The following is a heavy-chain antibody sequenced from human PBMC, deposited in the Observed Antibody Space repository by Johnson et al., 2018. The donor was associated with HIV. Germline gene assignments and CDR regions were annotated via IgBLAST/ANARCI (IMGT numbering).Heavy chain of an antibody. CDR1: GFTFNSYW. D-gene: IGHD7-27*01. J-gene: IGHJ3*02. Sequence: VQLVDSGGGLVQPGGSLRLSCAASGFTFNSYWMTWVRQAPGKGLEWVASIKQDGSEKYYVDSVKGRFTISRDNAKNFLYRQMNGLRAEDTAVYYCARERNSNWGWRSMSDAFAIWGQGTMVTVSS. V-gene: IGHV3-7*05. CDR3: ARERNSNWGWRSMSDAFAI. CDR2: IKQDGSEK.